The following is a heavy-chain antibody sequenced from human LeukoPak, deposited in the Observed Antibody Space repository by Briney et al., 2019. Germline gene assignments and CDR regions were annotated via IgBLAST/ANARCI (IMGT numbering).Heavy chain of an antibody. Sequence: VGSLRLSRAASGFTFSSYGMHWVRQAPGKGLEWVAVISYDGSNKYYADSVKGRFTISRDNAENSFYLQMNNLRAEDTAVYYCARVKFGDYAIDYWGQGTMVTVSS. J-gene: IGHJ4*02. CDR1: GFTFSSYG. D-gene: IGHD4-17*01. CDR3: ARVKFGDYAIDY. CDR2: ISYDGSNK. V-gene: IGHV3-30*03.